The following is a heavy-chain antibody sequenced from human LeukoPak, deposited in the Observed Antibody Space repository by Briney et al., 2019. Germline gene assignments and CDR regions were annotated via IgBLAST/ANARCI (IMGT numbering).Heavy chain of an antibody. D-gene: IGHD3-10*01. CDR3: ARVIGFGELSLGH. CDR2: INPTTGGT. Sequence: ASVKVSCNTSGYTFTAHYIHWIRHPPGQGLEWVGWINPTTGGTNYAQKFQGRVTMKRDKYISTAYMELSRLRSDDTAVYFCARVIGFGELSLGHWGQGTLVTVSS. CDR1: GYTFTAHY. J-gene: IGHJ4*02. V-gene: IGHV1-2*02.